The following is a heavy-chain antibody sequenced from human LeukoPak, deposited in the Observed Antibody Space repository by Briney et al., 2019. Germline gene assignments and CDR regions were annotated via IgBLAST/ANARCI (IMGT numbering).Heavy chain of an antibody. CDR1: GGSISSSSYY. Sequence: SETLSLTCTVSGGSISSSSYYWGWIRQPPGKGLEWIGSIYYSGSTYYNPSLKSRVTISVDTSKNQFSLKLSSVTAADTAVYYCARLRGKNYMDVWGKGTTVTISS. V-gene: IGHV4-39*01. CDR3: ARLRGKNYMDV. J-gene: IGHJ6*03. CDR2: IYYSGST.